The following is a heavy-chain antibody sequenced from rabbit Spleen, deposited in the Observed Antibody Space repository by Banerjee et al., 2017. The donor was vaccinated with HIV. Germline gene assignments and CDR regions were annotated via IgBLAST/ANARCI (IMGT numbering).Heavy chain of an antibody. CDR3: ARDLVAVIGWNFSL. CDR1: GFSFSSSDY. V-gene: IGHV1S40*01. Sequence: QSLEESGGDLVKPGASLTLTCTASGFSFSSSDYMCWVRQAPGKGLEWISCIAGSSSGFTYSASWAKGRFIMSRTSSTKVTLQMTSLTAADTATYFCARDLVAVIGWNFSLWGQGTLVTVS. J-gene: IGHJ3*01. CDR2: IAGSSSGFT. D-gene: IGHD1-1*01.